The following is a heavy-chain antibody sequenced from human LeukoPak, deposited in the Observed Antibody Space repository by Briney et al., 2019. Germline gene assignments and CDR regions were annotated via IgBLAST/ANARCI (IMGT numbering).Heavy chain of an antibody. CDR3: ARDHGNPIRGNWFDP. D-gene: IGHD5-24*01. CDR2: ISSSGRTM. CDR1: GFSFSSYE. V-gene: IGHV3-48*03. J-gene: IGHJ5*02. Sequence: GGSLRLSCAASGFSFSSYEMNWVRQAPGKGLEWVSYISSSGRTMYYADSVKGRFTISRDNARNSLFLQIHSLRAEDTAVYFCARDHGNPIRGNWFDPWGQGTLVTVSS.